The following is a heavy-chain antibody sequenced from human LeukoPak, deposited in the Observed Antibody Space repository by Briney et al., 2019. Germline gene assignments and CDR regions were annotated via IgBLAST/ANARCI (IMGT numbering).Heavy chain of an antibody. CDR3: AKNPYEYYFDY. Sequence: GASVKVSCKASGYTFTGCYMHWVRQAPGQGLEWMGWINPNSGDTNYAQKFQGRVTMTRDTSIRTAYLELSGLRSDDTAVYYCAKNPYEYYFDYWGQGTLVTVSS. CDR1: GYTFTGCY. V-gene: IGHV1-2*02. D-gene: IGHD5-12*01. CDR2: INPNSGDT. J-gene: IGHJ4*02.